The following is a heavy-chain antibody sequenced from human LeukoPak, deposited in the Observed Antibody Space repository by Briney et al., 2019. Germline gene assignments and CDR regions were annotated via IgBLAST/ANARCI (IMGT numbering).Heavy chain of an antibody. CDR1: GFTFSGSA. CDR2: IRSKANSYAT. J-gene: IGHJ4*02. Sequence: GGSLKLSCAASGFTFSGSAMHWVRQASGKGLEWVGRIRSKANSYATAYAASVKGRFTISRDDSKNTAYLQMNSLKTEDTAVYYCTSRAYSSGYWGQGTLVTVSS. V-gene: IGHV3-73*01. CDR3: TSRAYSSGY. D-gene: IGHD6-25*01.